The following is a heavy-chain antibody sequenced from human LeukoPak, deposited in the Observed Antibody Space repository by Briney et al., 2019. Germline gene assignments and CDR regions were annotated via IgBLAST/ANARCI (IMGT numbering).Heavy chain of an antibody. CDR2: IGIGDDT. CDR1: RFTFRDYD. Sequence: GGSLRHSCAASRFTFRDYDMHWVRQVPGRGLEWVAAIGIGDDTHYPDSVKGRFTISRENAKNSLYLQMNTLRDGDTAVYYCIRGGIRVSGIDAFDIWGQGTMVTVSS. J-gene: IGHJ3*02. V-gene: IGHV3-13*01. D-gene: IGHD5/OR15-5a*01. CDR3: IRGGIRVSGIDAFDI.